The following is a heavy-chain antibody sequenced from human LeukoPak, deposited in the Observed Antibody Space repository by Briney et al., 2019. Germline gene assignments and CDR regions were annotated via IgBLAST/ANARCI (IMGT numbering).Heavy chain of an antibody. D-gene: IGHD3-10*01. J-gene: IGHJ5*02. CDR3: ARCPEVRGVIITRFDP. Sequence: WASVKVSCKASGGTFSSYAISWVRQAPGQGLEWMGGIIPILGTANYAQKFQGRVTITADESTSTAYMELSSLRSEDTAVYYCARCPEVRGVIITRFDPWGQGTLVTVSS. V-gene: IGHV1-69*13. CDR1: GGTFSSYA. CDR2: IIPILGTA.